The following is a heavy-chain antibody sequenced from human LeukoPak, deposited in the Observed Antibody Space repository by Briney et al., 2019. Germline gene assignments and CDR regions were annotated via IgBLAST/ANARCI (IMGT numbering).Heavy chain of an antibody. CDR3: ARSLGRGSYPHFDY. V-gene: IGHV4-39*07. CDR2: IYYSGST. J-gene: IGHJ4*02. Sequence: PSETLSLTCTVSGGSISSSSYYWGWIRQPPGKGLEWIGSIYYSGSTYYNPSLKSRVTISVDTSKNQFSLKLSSVTAADTAVYYCARSLGRGSYPHFDYWGQGTLVTVSS. D-gene: IGHD1-26*01. CDR1: GGSISSSSYY.